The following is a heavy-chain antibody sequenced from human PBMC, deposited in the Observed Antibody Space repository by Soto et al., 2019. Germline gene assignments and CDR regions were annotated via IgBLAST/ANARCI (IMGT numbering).Heavy chain of an antibody. V-gene: IGHV3-7*01. J-gene: IGHJ4*02. D-gene: IGHD3-10*01. Sequence: GGSLRLSCAASGFSFSTFWINWVRQAPGKGLEWVANINQDGSEKYYVDSVKGRFTISRDNAKNSLYLQMNNLRAEDKAVYYCVGSNYHAYWGPGTLVTVSS. CDR1: GFSFSTFW. CDR2: INQDGSEK. CDR3: VGSNYHAY.